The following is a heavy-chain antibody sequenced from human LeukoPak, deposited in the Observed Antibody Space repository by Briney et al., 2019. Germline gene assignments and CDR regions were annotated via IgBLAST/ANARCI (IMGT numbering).Heavy chain of an antibody. CDR1: GFTFSSYS. Sequence: GGSLRLSCVASGFTFSSYSMNWVRQAPGKGLEWVSSISSSSSYIYYADSVKGRFTISRDNAKNSLYLQMNSLRAEDTAVYYCARDMRYCSSTSCYLHYGMDVWGQGTTVTVSS. V-gene: IGHV3-21*01. CDR2: ISSSSSYI. CDR3: ARDMRYCSSTSCYLHYGMDV. J-gene: IGHJ6*02. D-gene: IGHD2-2*01.